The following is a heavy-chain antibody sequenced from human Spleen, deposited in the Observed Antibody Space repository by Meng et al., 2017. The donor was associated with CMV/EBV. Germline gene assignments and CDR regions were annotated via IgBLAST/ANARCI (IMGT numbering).Heavy chain of an antibody. Sequence: GGSLRLSCAASGFPFSNYWMSWVRQAPGKGLEWVANIKQDRSGKYYVDSVKGRFTISRDNAKNSVYLQMNSLRAEDTAVYYCASGELYSYYYAMDVWGQGTTVTVSS. J-gene: IGHJ6*02. CDR1: GFPFSNYW. V-gene: IGHV3-7*01. CDR3: ASGELYSYYYAMDV. CDR2: IKQDRSGK. D-gene: IGHD1-26*01.